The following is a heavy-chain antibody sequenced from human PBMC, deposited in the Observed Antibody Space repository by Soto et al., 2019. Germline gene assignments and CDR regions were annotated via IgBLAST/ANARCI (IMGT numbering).Heavy chain of an antibody. D-gene: IGHD6-19*01. CDR1: GFTFSAFT. Sequence: PGGSLRLSCAASGFTFSAFTMNWVRQAPGKGLVWISRIKSDGSIITYADSVKGRFTISRDNSKNTLYLQMNSLRAEDTAVYYCASFPGGPNLRGIAVVGSDYWGKGP. CDR2: IKSDGSII. CDR3: ASFPGGPNLRGIAVVGSDY. V-gene: IGHV3-74*01. J-gene: IGHJ4*02.